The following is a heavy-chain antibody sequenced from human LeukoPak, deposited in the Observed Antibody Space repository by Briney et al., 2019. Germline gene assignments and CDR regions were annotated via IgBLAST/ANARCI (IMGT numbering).Heavy chain of an antibody. CDR1: GFTFSDYY. J-gene: IGHJ4*02. CDR3: ARDRRDIVLMVYLDY. CDR2: ISSSGSTI. Sequence: GGSLRLSCAASGFTFSDYYMSWIRQAPGKGLEWVSYISSSGSTIYYADSVKGRFTISRDNAKNSLYLQMNSLRAEDTAVYYCARDRRDIVLMVYLDYWGQGTLVTVSS. V-gene: IGHV3-11*01. D-gene: IGHD2-8*01.